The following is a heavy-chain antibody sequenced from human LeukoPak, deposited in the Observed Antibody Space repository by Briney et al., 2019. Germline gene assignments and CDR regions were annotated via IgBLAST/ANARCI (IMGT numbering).Heavy chain of an antibody. Sequence: ASVKVSCKASGYTFTSYGISWVRQAPGQGLEWMGWISAYNGNTNYAQKLQGRVTMTTDTSTSTAYMELRSLRSDDPAVYYCARVVRELHLLDYWGQGTLVTVSS. D-gene: IGHD3-10*01. V-gene: IGHV1-18*01. CDR1: GYTFTSYG. J-gene: IGHJ4*02. CDR3: ARVVRELHLLDY. CDR2: ISAYNGNT.